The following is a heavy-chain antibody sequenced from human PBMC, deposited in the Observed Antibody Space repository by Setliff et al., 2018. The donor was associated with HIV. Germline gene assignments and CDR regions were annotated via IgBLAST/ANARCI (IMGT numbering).Heavy chain of an antibody. Sequence: PSETLSLTCAMSGDSLNSDAFSWSWIRLPPGEGLEWIGYMKEGGRTYYNPSLKSRVTISVDTSKNQFSLKLISVSAADTAVYYCAKLLPAADMAREIDSWGQGTLVTVSS. CDR1: GDSLNSDAFS. V-gene: IGHV4-30-2*03. D-gene: IGHD2-2*01. J-gene: IGHJ4*02. CDR2: MKEGGRT. CDR3: AKLLPAADMAREIDS.